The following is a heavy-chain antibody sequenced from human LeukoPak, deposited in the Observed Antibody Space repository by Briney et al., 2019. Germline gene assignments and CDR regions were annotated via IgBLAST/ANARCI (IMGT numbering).Heavy chain of an antibody. D-gene: IGHD2-8*01. Sequence: GGSLRLSCAASGFTFSDYSMNWVRQAPGKGLEWVSSISSSSSYIYYADSVKGRFTISRDNAENSLYLQMSSLRVEDAAVYYCARDPGVTYYYFDHWGQGSLVIVSS. CDR2: ISSSSSYI. J-gene: IGHJ4*02. CDR3: ARDPGVTYYYFDH. CDR1: GFTFSDYS. V-gene: IGHV3-21*01.